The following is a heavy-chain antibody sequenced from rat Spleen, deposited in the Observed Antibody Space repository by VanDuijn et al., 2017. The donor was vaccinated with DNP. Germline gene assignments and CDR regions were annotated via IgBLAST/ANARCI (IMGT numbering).Heavy chain of an antibody. Sequence: EVQVLESGGGLVQSGNSLKLSCATSGFTFSTAWMYWYRQFPDKRLEWVAQIKTKSDNYATDYTESVKGRFTISRDDSKSSIYLQMNNLKEEDTAIYYCALNWAPESYWGQGVMVTVSS. CDR2: IKTKSDNYAT. CDR3: ALNWAPESY. J-gene: IGHJ2*01. V-gene: IGHV6-6*01. CDR1: GFTFSTAW. D-gene: IGHD5-1*01.